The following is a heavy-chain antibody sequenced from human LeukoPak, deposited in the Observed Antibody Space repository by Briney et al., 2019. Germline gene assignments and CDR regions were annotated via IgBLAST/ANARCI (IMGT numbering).Heavy chain of an antibody. J-gene: IGHJ4*02. CDR3: AWTTDDYSGSYYFDY. CDR1: GYSIIIGFY. CDR2: IYHGGST. Sequence: SETLSLTCGVSGYSIIIGFYWGWIRQPPGKGLEWIGSIYHGGSTYYNPSLKSRVTISVDTSKNQFSLKLNSVTAADTAVYYCAWTTDDYSGSYYFDYWGQGTLVTVSS. V-gene: IGHV4-38-2*01. D-gene: IGHD1-26*01.